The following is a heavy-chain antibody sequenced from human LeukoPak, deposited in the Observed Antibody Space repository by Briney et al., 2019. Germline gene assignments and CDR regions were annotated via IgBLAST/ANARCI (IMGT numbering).Heavy chain of an antibody. Sequence: PGESLRLSCAASGFTFSTYGMSWVRQPPGKGLEWVASISGNGDYTYYADSVKGRFTISRDNSKTTLFLQMTSLRAEDTALYYCAKLPQAGGDYYYIDVWGKGNTVTVSS. D-gene: IGHD6-19*01. J-gene: IGHJ6*03. CDR3: AKLPQAGGDYYYIDV. CDR2: ISGNGDYT. CDR1: GFTFSTYG. V-gene: IGHV3-23*01.